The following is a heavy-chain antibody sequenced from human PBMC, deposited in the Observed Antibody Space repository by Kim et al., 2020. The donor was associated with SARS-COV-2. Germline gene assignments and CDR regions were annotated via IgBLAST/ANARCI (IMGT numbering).Heavy chain of an antibody. Sequence: GGSLRLSCAASGFTFSSYSMNWVRQAPGKGLEWVSYISSSSTIYYADSVKGRFTISRDNAKNSLYLQMNSLRDEDTAVYYCARDTYPDRGLGYWGQGTLVTVSS. D-gene: IGHD1-26*01. CDR3: ARDTYPDRGLGY. V-gene: IGHV3-48*02. CDR1: GFTFSSYS. CDR2: ISSSSTI. J-gene: IGHJ4*02.